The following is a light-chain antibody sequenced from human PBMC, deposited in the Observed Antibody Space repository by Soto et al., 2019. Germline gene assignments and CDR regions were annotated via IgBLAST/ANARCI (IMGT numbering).Light chain of an antibody. CDR2: EDN. Sequence: NFMLTQPHSVSESPGKTVTISCTRSSGNIASNYVQWYQQRPGSSPTTVIYEDNQRPSGVPDRFSGSIDISSNSASLTISGLKTEDDSDYYCQSYDNNNHVVFGGGTKLTVL. CDR1: SGNIASNY. CDR3: QSYDNNNHVV. J-gene: IGLJ2*01. V-gene: IGLV6-57*01.